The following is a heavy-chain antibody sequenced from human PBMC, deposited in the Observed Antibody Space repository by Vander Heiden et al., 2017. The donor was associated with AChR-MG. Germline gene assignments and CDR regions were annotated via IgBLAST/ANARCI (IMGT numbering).Heavy chain of an antibody. CDR3: ARGGITGTTIYFDY. CDR2: ISSSSSYI. Sequence: EVQLVESGGGLVKPGGSLRLSCAASGFPFSSYSMNWVRQAPGKGLEWVSSISSSSSYIYYADSVKGRFTISRDNAKNSLYLQMNSLRAEDTAVYYCARGGITGTTIYFDYWGQGTLVTVSS. V-gene: IGHV3-21*01. CDR1: GFPFSSYS. J-gene: IGHJ4*02. D-gene: IGHD1-7*01.